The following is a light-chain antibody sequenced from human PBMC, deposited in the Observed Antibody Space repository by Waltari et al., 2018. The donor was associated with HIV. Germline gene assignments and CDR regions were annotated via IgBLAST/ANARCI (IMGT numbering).Light chain of an antibody. Sequence: QSVLTQQPSVSGAPGQRVTISCTGSSSNIGAGYDVHWYQQLPGTAPKLLIYGNTNRPSGVPDRFSGSKSGTSDSLAITGLQAEDEADYYCQSLRVFGGGTKLTVL. J-gene: IGLJ2*01. CDR2: GNT. CDR1: SSNIGAGYD. CDR3: QSLRV. V-gene: IGLV1-40*01.